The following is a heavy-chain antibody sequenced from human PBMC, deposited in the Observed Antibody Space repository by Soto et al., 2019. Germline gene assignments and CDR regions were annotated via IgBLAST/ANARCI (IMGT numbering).Heavy chain of an antibody. Sequence: SETLPLTCTVSGGTLNISCYYWGWISQPRGRGLGWIGGIYHSGRTYYNRSCKSRVTISVDTPKHQLPHQLSSGTAADMAVYYCTLSQGSYV. CDR3: TLSQGSYV. D-gene: IGHD3-16*02. J-gene: IGHJ3*01. V-gene: IGHV4-39*01. CDR2: IYHSGRT. CDR1: GGTLNISCYY.